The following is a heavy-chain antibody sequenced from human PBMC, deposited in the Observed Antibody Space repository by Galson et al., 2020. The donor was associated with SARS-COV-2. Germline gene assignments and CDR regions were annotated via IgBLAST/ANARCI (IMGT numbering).Heavy chain of an antibody. CDR3: ARGPRGRDYYDSSALDY. D-gene: IGHD3-22*01. CDR2: TYYRSKWYN. J-gene: IGHJ4*02. V-gene: IGHV6-1*01. Sequence: SQTLSLTCAISGDSVSSNSAAWNWIRQSPSRGLEWLGRTYYRSKWYNDYAVSVKSRITINPDTSKNQFSLQLNSVTPEDTAVYYCARGPRGRDYYDSSALDYWGQGTLVTVSS. CDR1: GDSVSSNSAA.